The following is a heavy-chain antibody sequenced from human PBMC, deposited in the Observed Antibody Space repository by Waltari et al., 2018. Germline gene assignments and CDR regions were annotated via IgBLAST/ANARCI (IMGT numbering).Heavy chain of an antibody. Sequence: VHLVQSGVEVKKPGASVKVSCKACGYTFTGYYIQWGRRAPGKGLEWMGRINPNSGDTNYAQKFQGRVTLTRDTSINTAYMELSSLKSDDTAVYYCARDLGSDYGNRDYWGQGTLVTVPS. CDR1: GYTFTGYY. J-gene: IGHJ4*02. CDR3: ARDLGSDYGNRDY. D-gene: IGHD4-17*01. V-gene: IGHV1-2*06. CDR2: INPNSGDT.